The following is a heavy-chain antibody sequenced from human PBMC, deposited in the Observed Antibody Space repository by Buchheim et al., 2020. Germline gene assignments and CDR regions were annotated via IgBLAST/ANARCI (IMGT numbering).Heavy chain of an antibody. CDR2: IYYSGST. CDR3: ARQGTMVRGRQAWFDP. CDR1: GGSISSSSYY. Sequence: QLQLQESGPGLVKPSETLSLTCTVSGGSISSSSYYWGWIRQPPGKGLEWIGSIYYSGSTYYNPSLKSRVTTSVDTSKDQFSLKLSSVTAADTAVYYCARQGTMVRGRQAWFDPWGQGTL. V-gene: IGHV4-39*01. D-gene: IGHD3-10*01. J-gene: IGHJ5*02.